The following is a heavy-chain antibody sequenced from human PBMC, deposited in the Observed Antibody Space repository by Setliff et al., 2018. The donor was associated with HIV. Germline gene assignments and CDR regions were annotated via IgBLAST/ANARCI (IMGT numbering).Heavy chain of an antibody. CDR2: VYHTGST. CDR1: GGSISSSNW. V-gene: IGHV4-4*02. CDR3: ARVQYHYVNNGDSYYFTH. J-gene: IGHJ4*01. Sequence: SSETLSLTCAVSGGSISSSNWWSWVRQPPGKGLEWIGEVYHTGSTNYSPSLKSRVTISVDKSKNQFSLRLNSVTAADTAVYYCARVQYHYVNNGDSYYFTHWGHGTLVTVSS. D-gene: IGHD3-10*02.